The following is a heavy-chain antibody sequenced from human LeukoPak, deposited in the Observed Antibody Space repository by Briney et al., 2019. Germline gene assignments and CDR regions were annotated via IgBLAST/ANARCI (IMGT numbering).Heavy chain of an antibody. CDR3: AKDPCSSTSCYAYNFYYYGMDV. D-gene: IGHD2-2*01. V-gene: IGHV3-30*18. J-gene: IGHJ6*02. Sequence: GGSLRLSCAASGFTFSTYGMHCVRQAPGKGLEWVAVISYDGSNKYYADSVKGRFTISRDNSKNTLYLQMNSLRAEDTALYYCAKDPCSSTSCYAYNFYYYGMDVWGQGTTVTVSS. CDR2: ISYDGSNK. CDR1: GFTFSTYG.